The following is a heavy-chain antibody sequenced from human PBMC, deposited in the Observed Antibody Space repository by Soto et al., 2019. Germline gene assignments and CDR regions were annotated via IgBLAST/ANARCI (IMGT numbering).Heavy chain of an antibody. Sequence: GGSLRLSCAASGFTFSSYAMSGVRQAPGKRLESVSAISGTXGSTYYADSVKSRFTISRGNSKITLYLQMNSLRAEDTAVYYCAKTTVIVVVLGDAFEIGGQGTMVTVSS. J-gene: IGHJ3*02. CDR1: GFTFSSYA. CDR3: AKTTVIVVVLGDAFEI. D-gene: IGHD3-22*01. V-gene: IGHV3-23*01. CDR2: ISGTXGST.